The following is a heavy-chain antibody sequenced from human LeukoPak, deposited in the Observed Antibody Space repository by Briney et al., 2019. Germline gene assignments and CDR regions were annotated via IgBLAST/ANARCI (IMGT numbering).Heavy chain of an antibody. CDR3: ARGFRSDSSGRKFDC. J-gene: IGHJ4*02. Sequence: EASVKVSCKAFGYTFTSYDINWVRQATGQGLEWMGWMNPNSGNTGYAQKFQGRATMTRNTSIGTAYMELSSLGSEDTAMYYCARGFRSDSSGRKFDCWGQGTLVTVSS. D-gene: IGHD3-22*01. CDR2: MNPNSGNT. CDR1: GYTFTSYD. V-gene: IGHV1-8*01.